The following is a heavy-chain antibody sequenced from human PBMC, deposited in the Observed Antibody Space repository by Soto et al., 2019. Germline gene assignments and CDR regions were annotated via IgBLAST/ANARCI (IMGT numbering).Heavy chain of an antibody. CDR1: GFTVSSNY. CDR3: ARDRVESGYPEYFQH. J-gene: IGHJ1*01. CDR2: IYSGGST. V-gene: IGHV3-53*01. D-gene: IGHD3-22*01. Sequence: GGSLRLSCAASGFTVSSNYMSWVRQAPGKGLEWVSVIYSGGSTYYADSVKGRCTISRDNSKNTLYLQMNSLRAEDTAVYYCARDRVESGYPEYFQHWGQGTLVTVSS.